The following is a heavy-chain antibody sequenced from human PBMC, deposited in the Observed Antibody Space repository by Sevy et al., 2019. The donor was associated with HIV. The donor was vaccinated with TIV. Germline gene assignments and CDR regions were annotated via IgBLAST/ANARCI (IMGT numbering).Heavy chain of an antibody. Sequence: GGSLRLSCAASGFTFSSFSMNWVRQAPGKTLEWISYISSSGSSIYYADSVKGRFSISRDNSKNTLYLQMNSLRAEDTAVYYCAKVLIAVAGTEPRYYYYGMDVWGQGTTVTVSS. CDR2: ISSSGSSI. D-gene: IGHD6-19*01. J-gene: IGHJ6*02. V-gene: IGHV3-48*01. CDR3: AKVLIAVAGTEPRYYYYGMDV. CDR1: GFTFSSFS.